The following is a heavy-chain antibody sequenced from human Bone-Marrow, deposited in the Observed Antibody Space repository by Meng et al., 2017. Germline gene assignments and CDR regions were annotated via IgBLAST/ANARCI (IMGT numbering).Heavy chain of an antibody. V-gene: IGHV3-21*01. CDR2: ISSSNSYI. CDR3: ATNPLFDP. CDR1: GFTFSSYS. D-gene: IGHD1-14*01. Sequence: QPLCSGVAVFQPGGPLRLSRSASGFTFSSYSMNWVRQAPGKVLEGVSSISSSNSYISYADSVKGRFTISRDNAKNSLYLQMSSLRAEDTAVYYCATNPLFDPWGQGTLVTVSS. J-gene: IGHJ5*02.